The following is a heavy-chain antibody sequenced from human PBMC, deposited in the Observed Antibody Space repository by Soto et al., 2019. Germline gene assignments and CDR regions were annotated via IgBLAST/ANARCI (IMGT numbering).Heavy chain of an antibody. J-gene: IGHJ6*02. CDR2: IYYNGST. V-gene: IGHV4-30-4*01. CDR1: GGSISRDDYY. CDR3: ARDLPKDYYYGMDV. Sequence: QVQLQESGPGLVKPSQTLSLTCTVSGGSISRDDYYWSWIRQPPGKGLEWIGNIYYNGSTNYNPSPKSRLTISADTSNNQFSLKLTSVTAADTAVYFCARDLPKDYYYGMDVWGQGTTVTVSS.